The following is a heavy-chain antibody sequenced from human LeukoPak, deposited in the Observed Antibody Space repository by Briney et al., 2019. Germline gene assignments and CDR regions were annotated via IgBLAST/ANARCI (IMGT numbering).Heavy chain of an antibody. CDR2: IKPNSGGT. J-gene: IGHJ3*02. CDR1: GYTFTDYY. Sequence: GASVKVSCKASGYTFTDYYMHWVRQAPGQGPEWMGWIKPNSGGTSYTQKFQGRVTMTRDTSITTAYMELSRLRSDDTAVYYCARQSSYSTGWYGFDIWGQGTMVTVSS. V-gene: IGHV1-2*02. CDR3: ARQSSYSTGWYGFDI. D-gene: IGHD6-19*01.